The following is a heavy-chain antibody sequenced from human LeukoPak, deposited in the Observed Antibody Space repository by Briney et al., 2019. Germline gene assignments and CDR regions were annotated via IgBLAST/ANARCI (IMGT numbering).Heavy chain of an antibody. CDR1: GGSISSGDYY. CDR2: IYYSGST. V-gene: IGHV4-30-4*08. CDR3: ARGQDFWSGYNY. Sequence: SQTLSLTCTVSGGSISSGDYYWSSIRQPPGKGLEWIGYIYYSGSTYYNPSLKSRVTISVDTSKNQFSLKLSSVTAADTAVYYCARGQDFWSGYNYWGQGTLVTVSS. D-gene: IGHD3-3*01. J-gene: IGHJ4*02.